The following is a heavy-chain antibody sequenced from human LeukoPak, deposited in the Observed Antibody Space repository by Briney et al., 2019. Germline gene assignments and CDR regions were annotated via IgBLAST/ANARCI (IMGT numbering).Heavy chain of an antibody. CDR1: GGSISSSSYY. D-gene: IGHD6-19*01. J-gene: IGHJ4*02. CDR3: ASQTYSGWYYFDY. Sequence: SETLSLTCTVSGGSISSSSYYWGWIRQPPGKGLEWIGSIYYSGSTYYNPSLKSRVAISVDTSKNQFSLELSPVTAADTAVYYCASQTYSGWYYFDYWGQGTLVTVSS. CDR2: IYYSGST. V-gene: IGHV4-39*07.